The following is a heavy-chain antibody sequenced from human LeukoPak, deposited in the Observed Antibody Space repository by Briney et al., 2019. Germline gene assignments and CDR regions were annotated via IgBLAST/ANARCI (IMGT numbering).Heavy chain of an antibody. D-gene: IGHD3-22*01. J-gene: IGHJ5*02. V-gene: IGHV3-11*01. CDR2: ISNTGRAK. CDR1: GFTFSDYY. CDR3: ASDSSGYFGP. Sequence: MSGGSLRLSCAASGFTFSDYYMNWLRQSPGRGLEWLSYISNTGRAKYYSDSVKGRFTISRDNAKNSVYLEMNSLRAEDTAVYFCASDSSGYFGPWGPGTLVTVSS.